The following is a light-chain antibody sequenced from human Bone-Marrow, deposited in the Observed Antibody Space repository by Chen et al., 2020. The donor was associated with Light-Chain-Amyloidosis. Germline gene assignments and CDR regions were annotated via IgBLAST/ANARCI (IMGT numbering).Light chain of an antibody. CDR3: QSADSSGTYEVI. Sequence: SYELTPPPSVSVSPGQTARITCSGEELPTKYAYWYQQKPGQAPVLVIHRDTERPSGFSERFSGSSSGTTATLTISGVQAEYAADYHCQSADSSGTYEVIFGGGTKLTVL. V-gene: IGLV3-25*03. CDR1: ELPTKY. J-gene: IGLJ2*01. CDR2: RDT.